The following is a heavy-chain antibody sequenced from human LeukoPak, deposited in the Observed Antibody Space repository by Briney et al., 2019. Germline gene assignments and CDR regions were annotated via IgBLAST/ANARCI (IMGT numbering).Heavy chain of an antibody. CDR1: GFTFSDYA. Sequence: PGGSLRLSCAASGFTFSDYAMHWVRQVPGKGLEWVGGSSWNSGTIAYGESVKGRATICRDNARNSLYLEVNSLRVEDTALYYCAKDLAVGTSPRVYAFDVWGQGSLVTVSS. CDR2: SSWNSGTI. D-gene: IGHD1/OR15-1a*01. V-gene: IGHV3-9*01. J-gene: IGHJ3*01. CDR3: AKDLAVGTSPRVYAFDV.